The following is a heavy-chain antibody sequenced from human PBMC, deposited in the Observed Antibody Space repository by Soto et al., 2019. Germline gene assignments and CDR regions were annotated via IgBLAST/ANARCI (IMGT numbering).Heavy chain of an antibody. V-gene: IGHV4-31*03. J-gene: IGHJ6*02. CDR1: GGSISSGGYY. Sequence: QVQLQESGPGLVKPSQTLSLTCTVSGGSISSGGYYWSWIRQRPGKGLEWIGYIYYSGSTYYNPSLKIRVTISVDTSKNQFSLKLSSVTAADTAVYYCARVCGGDFHHGMDVWGQGTTVTVSS. CDR3: ARVCGGDFHHGMDV. D-gene: IGHD2-21*02. CDR2: IYYSGST.